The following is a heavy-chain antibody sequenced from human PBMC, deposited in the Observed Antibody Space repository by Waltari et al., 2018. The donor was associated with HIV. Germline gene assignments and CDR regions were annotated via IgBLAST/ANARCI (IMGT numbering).Heavy chain of an antibody. CDR1: GFTFSISS. Sequence: EVQLVESGGGLVQPGGSLRLSCAASGFTFSISSMNGVRQAPGKGLEWGSYISSSSSTIYYADSVKGRFTISRDNAKNSLYLQMNSLRAEDTAVYYCARALGDGYNYYFDYWGQGTLVTVSS. CDR3: ARALGDGYNYYFDY. D-gene: IGHD1-1*01. J-gene: IGHJ4*02. V-gene: IGHV3-48*01. CDR2: ISSSSSTI.